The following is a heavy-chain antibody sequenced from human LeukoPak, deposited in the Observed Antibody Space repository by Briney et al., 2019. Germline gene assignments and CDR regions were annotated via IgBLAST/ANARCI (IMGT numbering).Heavy chain of an antibody. V-gene: IGHV3-7*01. CDR3: ARDYSGYDYGEYYFDY. Sequence: GGSLRLSCAASGFTFSKHWMSWVRQAPGKGLEWVANIKQDGSEKYYVDSVKGRFTVSRDNAKNSLYLQMNSLRAEDTAVYYCARDYSGYDYGEYYFDYWGQGTLVTVSS. J-gene: IGHJ4*02. D-gene: IGHD5-12*01. CDR1: GFTFSKHW. CDR2: IKQDGSEK.